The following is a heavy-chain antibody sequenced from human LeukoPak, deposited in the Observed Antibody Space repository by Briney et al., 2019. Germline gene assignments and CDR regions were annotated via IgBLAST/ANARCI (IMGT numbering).Heavy chain of an antibody. CDR1: GYTFTSYD. CDR2: MNPNSGNT. J-gene: IGHJ6*03. D-gene: IGHD3-9*01. V-gene: IGHV1-8*01. Sequence: ASVKVSCKASGYTFTSYDINWVRQATGQGLEWMGWMNPNSGNTGYAQKFQGRVTMTRNTSISTAYMELGSLRPEDTAVYYCARGGILTGYYRYYYYYMDVWGKGTTVTVSS. CDR3: ARGGILTGYYRYYYYYMDV.